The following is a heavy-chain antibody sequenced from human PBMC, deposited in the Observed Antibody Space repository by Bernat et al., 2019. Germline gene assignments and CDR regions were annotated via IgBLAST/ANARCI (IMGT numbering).Heavy chain of an antibody. Sequence: QVQLQESGPGLVKPSQTLSLTCTVSGGSISSGSYYWSWIRQPAGKGLEWIGRIYTSGSTNYNPSLKSRVTISVDTSKNQFSLKLSSVTAADTSVYYCERIHWNYLSDAFDIWGQGTMVTVSS. J-gene: IGHJ3*02. CDR1: GGSISSGSYY. CDR3: ERIHWNYLSDAFDI. D-gene: IGHD1-7*01. CDR2: IYTSGST. V-gene: IGHV4-61*02.